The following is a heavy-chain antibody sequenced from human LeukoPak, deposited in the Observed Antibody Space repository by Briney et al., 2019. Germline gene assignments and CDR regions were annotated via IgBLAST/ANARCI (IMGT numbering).Heavy chain of an antibody. D-gene: IGHD1-20*01. CDR3: ASGNWNFDY. Sequence: LSLTCTVSGGSISSGGYYWSWIRQAPGKGLEWVSYISSSGSTIYYADSVKGRFTISRDNAKNSLYLQMNSLRAEDTAVYYCASGNWNFDYWGQGTLVTVSS. J-gene: IGHJ4*02. CDR1: GGSISSGGYY. V-gene: IGHV3-11*01. CDR2: ISSSGSTI.